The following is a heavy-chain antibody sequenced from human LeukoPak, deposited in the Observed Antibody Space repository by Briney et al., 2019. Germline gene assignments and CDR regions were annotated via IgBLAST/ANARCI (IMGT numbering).Heavy chain of an antibody. J-gene: IGHJ4*02. CDR2: IFTSGTT. D-gene: IGHD4-11*01. V-gene: IGHV4-4*07. CDR3: ARGLLSTVEF. Sequence: PSETLSLTCTVSGGSISSYYWSWIRQPAGKGLEWIGRIFTSGTTNYNPSLKSRVSMSVDTSKNQFSLKLSSVIAADTAVYYCARGLLSTVEFWGQGTLVTVSS. CDR1: GGSISSYY.